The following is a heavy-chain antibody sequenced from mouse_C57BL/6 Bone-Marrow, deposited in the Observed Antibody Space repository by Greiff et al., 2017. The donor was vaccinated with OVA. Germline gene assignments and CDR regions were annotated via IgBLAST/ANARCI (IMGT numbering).Heavy chain of an antibody. V-gene: IGHV1-26*01. CDR1: GYTFTDYY. CDR2: INPNSGGT. J-gene: IGHJ2*01. CDR3: AREIYYYGSSHYFDY. Sequence: EVKLQESGPELVKPGASVKIPCKASGYTFTDYYMNWVKQSHGKSLEWIGDINPNSGGTSYNQKFKGKATLTVDKSSSTAYMELRSLTSEDSAVYYCAREIYYYGSSHYFDYWGQGTTLTVSS. D-gene: IGHD1-1*01.